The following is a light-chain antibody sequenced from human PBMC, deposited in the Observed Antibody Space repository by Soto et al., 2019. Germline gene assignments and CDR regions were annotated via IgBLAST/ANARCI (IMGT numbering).Light chain of an antibody. Sequence: DIQMTQSPSSLSASVGDRVTITCRASQSISSYLNWYQQKPGKAPKLLIYAASSLQSGVPSRFSGSGSVTDFTLTISSLQPEDFATYYCQQSYSTPYTFGQWTKLEIK. CDR3: QQSYSTPYT. CDR2: AAS. CDR1: QSISSY. J-gene: IGKJ2*01. V-gene: IGKV1-39*01.